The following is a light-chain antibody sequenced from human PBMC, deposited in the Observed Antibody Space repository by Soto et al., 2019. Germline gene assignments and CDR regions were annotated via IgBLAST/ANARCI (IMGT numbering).Light chain of an antibody. CDR3: QQYNSYFRT. Sequence: DIVMTQSPDSLAVSLGERATINCKSGQSVLYSSNNKNCLAWYQQKPGQPPKLLIYWASTRESGVPDRFSGSGSGTDFTLTISSLQPDDFATYYCQQYNSYFRTFGQGTKVEIK. J-gene: IGKJ1*01. CDR2: WAS. V-gene: IGKV4-1*01. CDR1: QSVLYSSNNKNC.